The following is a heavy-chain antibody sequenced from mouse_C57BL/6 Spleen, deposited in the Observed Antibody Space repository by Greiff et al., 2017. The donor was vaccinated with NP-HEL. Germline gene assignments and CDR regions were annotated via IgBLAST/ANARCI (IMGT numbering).Heavy chain of an antibody. CDR1: GYTFTSYW. CDR3: AREATVAFDY. Sequence: VQLQQSGAELVRPGSSVKLSCKASGYTFTSYWMHWVKQRPIQGLEWIGNIDPSDSETHYNQKFKDKATLTVDKSSSTAYMQLSSLTSEDSAVYYCAREATVAFDYWGQGTTLTVSS. CDR2: IDPSDSET. J-gene: IGHJ2*01. V-gene: IGHV1-52*01. D-gene: IGHD1-1*01.